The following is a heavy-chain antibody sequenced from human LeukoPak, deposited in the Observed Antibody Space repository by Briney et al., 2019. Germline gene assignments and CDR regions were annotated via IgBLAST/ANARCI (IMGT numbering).Heavy chain of an antibody. V-gene: IGHV3-23*01. CDR3: AKVSGDCRGGTCYFLDS. D-gene: IGHD2-15*01. CDR2: ISGTGVIS. Sequence: GGSLRLSCVASGFTFNIYAMTWVRQAPGKGLEWVSVISGTGVISYHADSVRGRFTISRDNARNTLYLQMNSLGAEDTAVYYCAKVSGDCRGGTCYFLDSWGQGTLVTVSS. CDR1: GFTFNIYA. J-gene: IGHJ4*02.